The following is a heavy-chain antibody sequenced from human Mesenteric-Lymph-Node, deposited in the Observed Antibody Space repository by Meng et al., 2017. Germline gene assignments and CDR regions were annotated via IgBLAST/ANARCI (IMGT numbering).Heavy chain of an antibody. CDR3: AKDPIRHYYYYYGMDV. CDR2: ISGSGGST. CDR1: GGSFSGYY. V-gene: IGHV3-23*01. Sequence: GESLKISCAVYGGSFSGYYWSWIRQPPGKGLEWVSAISGSGGSTYYADSVKGRFTISRDNSKNTLYLQMNSLRAEDTAVYYCAKDPIRHYYYYYGMDVWGQGTTVTVSS. J-gene: IGHJ6*02.